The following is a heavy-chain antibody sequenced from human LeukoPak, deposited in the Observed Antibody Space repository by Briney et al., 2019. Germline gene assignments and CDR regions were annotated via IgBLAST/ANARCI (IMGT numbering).Heavy chain of an antibody. D-gene: IGHD5-24*01. J-gene: IGHJ4*02. V-gene: IGHV4-59*01. CDR1: GGSINSYY. CDR2: IYYSGST. CDR3: ARRDGYISAIDY. Sequence: PSETLSLTCTVSGGSINSYYWSWLRQPPGKGLEWIGYIYYSGSTNYNPSLKSRVTISVDTSKNQFSLKLSSVTAADTAVYYCARRDGYISAIDYWGQGTPVTLSS.